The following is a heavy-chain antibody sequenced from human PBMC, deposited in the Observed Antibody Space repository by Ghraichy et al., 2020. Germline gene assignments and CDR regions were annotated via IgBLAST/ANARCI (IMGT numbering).Heavy chain of an antibody. V-gene: IGHV3-53*01. Sequence: GGSLRLSCAASGFTVSSNYMSWVRQAPGKGLEWVSVIYSGGSTYYADSVKGRFTISRDNSKNTLYLQMNSLRAEDTAVYYCARDYSGYDSFDYWSQGTLVTVSS. CDR1: GFTVSSNY. CDR2: IYSGGST. CDR3: ARDYSGYDSFDY. J-gene: IGHJ4*02. D-gene: IGHD5-12*01.